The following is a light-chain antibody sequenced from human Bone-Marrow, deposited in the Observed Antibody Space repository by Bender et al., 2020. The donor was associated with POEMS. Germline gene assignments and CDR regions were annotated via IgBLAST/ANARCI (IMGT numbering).Light chain of an antibody. Sequence: QSGMTQPASVSGSPGQSITISCTGSGSDFSTYNYVSWYQVHPGQAPKLMIFEVESRPSGFSDRFSGSKSGNTASLTISGLQAEDEADYYCSSYTMSTIRLFGGGTKLTVL. CDR3: SSYTMSTIRL. J-gene: IGLJ2*01. CDR2: EVE. CDR1: GSDFSTYNY. V-gene: IGLV2-14*01.